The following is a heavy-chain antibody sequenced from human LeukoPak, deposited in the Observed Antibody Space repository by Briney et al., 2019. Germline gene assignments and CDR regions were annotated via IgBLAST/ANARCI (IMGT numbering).Heavy chain of an antibody. D-gene: IGHD5-24*01. CDR1: GFTFSDYW. CDR2: IKQEGSEK. CDR3: ARARWLQSWYFDY. J-gene: IGHJ4*02. Sequence: PGGSLRLSCAASGFTFSDYWTSWVRQAPGKGLEWVANIKQEGSEKYYVDSVKGRFIISRDNARNSLYLQIKSLRAEDTAVYYCARARWLQSWYFDYWGQGTLVTVSS. V-gene: IGHV3-7*04.